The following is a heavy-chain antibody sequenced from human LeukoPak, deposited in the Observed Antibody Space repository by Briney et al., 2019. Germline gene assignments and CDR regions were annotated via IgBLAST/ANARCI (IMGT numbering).Heavy chain of an antibody. D-gene: IGHD2-15*01. CDR3: ARGMCSDGVCYFLADY. CDR2: INTNTGNP. V-gene: IGHV7-4-1*02. J-gene: IGHJ4*02. CDR1: GYTLTELS. Sequence: ASVKVSCKVSGYTLTELSMHWVRQAPGQGLEWMGWINTNTGNPTYAQGFTGRFVFSLDTSVSTAYLQISSLKAEDTAVYYCARGMCSDGVCYFLADYWGQGTLVTVSS.